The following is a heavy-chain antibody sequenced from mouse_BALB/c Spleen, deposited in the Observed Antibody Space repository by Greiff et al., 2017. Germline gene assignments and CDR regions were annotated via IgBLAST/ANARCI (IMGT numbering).Heavy chain of an antibody. CDR1: GISITTGNYR. J-gene: IGHJ4*01. V-gene: IGHV3-5*02. Sequence: EVKLMESGPGLVKPSQTVSLTCTVTGISITTGNYRWSWIRQFPGNKLEWIGYIYYSGTITYNPSLTSRTTITRDTSKNQFFLEMNSLTAEDTATYYCARDSYGGAMDYWGQGTSVTVSS. CDR2: IYYSGTI. D-gene: IGHD1-1*01. CDR3: ARDSYGGAMDY.